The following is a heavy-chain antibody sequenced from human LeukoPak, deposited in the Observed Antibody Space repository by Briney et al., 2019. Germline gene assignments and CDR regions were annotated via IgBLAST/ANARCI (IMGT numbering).Heavy chain of an antibody. CDR3: AREEAYCGGGCYSFAFDI. CDR2: ISAYNGNR. Sequence: ASVKVSCKASGYTFSSYGISWVRQAPGQGLEWMGWISAYNGNRNYAQKLQGRVTMTTDTSTSTAYMELRSLSSDDTAVYYCAREEAYCGGGCYSFAFDIWGQGTMVTVSS. J-gene: IGHJ3*02. D-gene: IGHD2-21*02. V-gene: IGHV1-18*01. CDR1: GYTFSSYG.